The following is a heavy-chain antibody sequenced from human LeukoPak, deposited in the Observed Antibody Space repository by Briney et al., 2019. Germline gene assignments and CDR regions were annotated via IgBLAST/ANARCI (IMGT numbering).Heavy chain of an antibody. Sequence: PGGSLRLSCAASGFTFDDYAMHWVRQAPGKGLEWVSGISWNSGSIGYADSVKGRFTISRDNAKNSLYLQMNSLRAEDTALYYCAKVPTDYGDYGAFDIWGQGTMVTVSS. J-gene: IGHJ3*02. CDR3: AKVPTDYGDYGAFDI. V-gene: IGHV3-9*01. CDR1: GFTFDDYA. D-gene: IGHD4-17*01. CDR2: ISWNSGSI.